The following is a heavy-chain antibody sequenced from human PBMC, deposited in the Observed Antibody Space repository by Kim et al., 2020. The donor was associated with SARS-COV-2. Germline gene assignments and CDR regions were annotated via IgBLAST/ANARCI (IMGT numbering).Heavy chain of an antibody. CDR3: ARLPHDSSGYVDC. CDR2: VYHSGST. D-gene: IGHD3-22*01. J-gene: IGHJ4*02. CDR1: GGSISSSFNY. Sequence: SETLSLTCTVSGGSISSSFNYWGWIRQPPGKGLEWIGSVYHSGSTYDSPSLKSRVTVSVDTSKNQFSLKVTPVTAADTAVYFCARLPHDSSGYVDCWGQGILVTVSS. V-gene: IGHV4-39*01.